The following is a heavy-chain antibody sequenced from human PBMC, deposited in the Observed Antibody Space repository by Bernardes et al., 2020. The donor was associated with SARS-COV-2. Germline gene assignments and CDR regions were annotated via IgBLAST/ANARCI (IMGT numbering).Heavy chain of an antibody. D-gene: IGHD3-10*01. CDR1: GFTFDDYA. CDR3: AKDTLGELFYWYFDL. Sequence: GGSLRLSCAASGFTFDDYAMHWVRQAPGKGLEWVSGISWNSGSIGYADSVKGRFTISRDNAKNSLYLQMNSLRAEDTALYYCAKDTLGELFYWYFDLWGRGTLVTVSS. J-gene: IGHJ2*01. CDR2: ISWNSGSI. V-gene: IGHV3-9*01.